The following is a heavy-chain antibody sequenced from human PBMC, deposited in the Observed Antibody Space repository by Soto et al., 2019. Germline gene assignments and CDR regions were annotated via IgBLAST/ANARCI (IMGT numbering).Heavy chain of an antibody. D-gene: IGHD3-10*01. CDR1: GFTFIGRS. V-gene: IGHV3-74*01. CDR3: ARGWFGPDV. Sequence: EVQLVESGGGLVQPGGSLRLSCAASGFTFIGRSMHCVRQAPGKGLVWVSGIDNAGTDSTYADSVKGRFTSSRDNAKNTRYLQMNRLRVEDTAVYYCARGWFGPDVWGKGTTVSVSS. J-gene: IGHJ6*04. CDR2: IDNAGTDS.